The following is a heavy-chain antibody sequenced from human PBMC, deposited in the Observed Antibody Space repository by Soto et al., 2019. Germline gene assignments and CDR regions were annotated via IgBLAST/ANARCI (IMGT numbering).Heavy chain of an antibody. J-gene: IGHJ5*02. CDR2: IYATGTT. Sequence: QVQLQESGPGLVKPSETLSLTCTVSGASISGFYWSWIRKSAGKGLEWMGRIYATGTTDYNPSLKSRVMMSVDTSNKQFSLRLRSVTAADTAVYYCVRDGTKTLRDWFDPWGQGISVTVSS. CDR1: GASISGFY. V-gene: IGHV4-4*07. D-gene: IGHD1-1*01. CDR3: VRDGTKTLRDWFDP.